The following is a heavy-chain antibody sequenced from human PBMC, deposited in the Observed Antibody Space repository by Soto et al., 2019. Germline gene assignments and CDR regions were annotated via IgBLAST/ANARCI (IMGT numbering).Heavy chain of an antibody. CDR2: IYYIGST. Sequence: QVQLQESGPGLVKPSHTLSLTCTVSGGSISSGGHYWNWIRQHPGKGLEWIGYIYYIGSTYYNPYLKSRVTISLVTSKNPFSMKMSSVTAADTAVYYCERSVFPWGQGTLVTVSS. V-gene: IGHV4-31*03. J-gene: IGHJ5*02. CDR1: GGSISSGGHY. CDR3: ERSVFP.